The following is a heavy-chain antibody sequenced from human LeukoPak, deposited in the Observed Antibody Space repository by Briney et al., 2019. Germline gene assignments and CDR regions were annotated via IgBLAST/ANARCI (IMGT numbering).Heavy chain of an antibody. V-gene: IGHV1-46*01. Sequence: ASVKVSCKASGYTFTSYYMHWVRQAPGQGLEWMGIINPSGGSTSYAQKFQGRVTMTRDTSTSTVYMELSSLRSEDTAVYYCARVEWELQNYYGTDVWGQGTTVTVSS. J-gene: IGHJ6*02. CDR1: GYTFTSYY. D-gene: IGHD1-26*01. CDR2: INPSGGST. CDR3: ARVEWELQNYYGTDV.